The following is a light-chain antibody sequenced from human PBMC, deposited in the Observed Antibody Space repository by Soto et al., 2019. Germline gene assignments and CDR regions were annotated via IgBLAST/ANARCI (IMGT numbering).Light chain of an antibody. V-gene: IGKV3-20*01. J-gene: IGKJ1*01. CDR3: QQYGSSPWT. CDR2: GAS. Sequence: EIVLTQSPGTLSLSPGERATLSCRASQSVSSSYLAWYQQKPGQAPRLLIYGASSRATGIPDRFSGSGSGKDFTLTISRLEPEDFGGYYCQQYGSSPWTFGQGTKVEIK. CDR1: QSVSSSY.